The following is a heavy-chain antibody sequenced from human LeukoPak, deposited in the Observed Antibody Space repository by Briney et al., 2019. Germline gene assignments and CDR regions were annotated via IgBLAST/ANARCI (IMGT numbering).Heavy chain of an antibody. CDR2: IIPIFGTA. CDR1: GGTFSSYA. Sequence: GSSVKVSCKASGGTFSSYAISWVRQAPGQGLEWMGGIIPIFGTANYAQKFQGRVTITADESTSTAYMELSSLRSEDTAVYYCAGAHWLVHQVEYYFDYWGQGTLVTVSS. V-gene: IGHV1-69*01. J-gene: IGHJ4*02. D-gene: IGHD6-19*01. CDR3: AGAHWLVHQVEYYFDY.